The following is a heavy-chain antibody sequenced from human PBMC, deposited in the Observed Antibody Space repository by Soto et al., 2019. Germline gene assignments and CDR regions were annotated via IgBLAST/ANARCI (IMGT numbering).Heavy chain of an antibody. V-gene: IGHV3-74*01. Sequence: GGSLRLSCAASGFTFGNSWMRWVRQAPGEGLEWVSRMNSDVSSTNYADSAKGRFTASRDNAKNTLYLQMNSLRAEDRAVYYCATAEVDYWGPGTLVTVSS. CDR1: GFTFGNSW. CDR2: MNSDVSST. J-gene: IGHJ4*02. CDR3: ATAEVDY.